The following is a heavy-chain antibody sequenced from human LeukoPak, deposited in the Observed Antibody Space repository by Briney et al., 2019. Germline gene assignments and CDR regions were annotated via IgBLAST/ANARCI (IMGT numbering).Heavy chain of an antibody. Sequence: GGSLRLSCTASGFTFSSYAMNWVRQAPGKGLEWVASIKQDESEKYYVDSVKGRFTTSRDNAKSSLYLQMNALRGEDTAVYYCARLVGDVTTWDCWGQGTLVTVSS. CDR1: GFTFSSYA. J-gene: IGHJ4*02. CDR2: IKQDESEK. V-gene: IGHV3-7*03. CDR3: ARLVGDVTTWDC. D-gene: IGHD1-26*01.